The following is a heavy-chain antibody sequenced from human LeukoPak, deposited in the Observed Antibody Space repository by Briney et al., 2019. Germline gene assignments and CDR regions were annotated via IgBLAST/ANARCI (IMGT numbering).Heavy chain of an antibody. V-gene: IGHV4-59*01. CDR1: GGSISSYY. CDR3: ARGPGGYGGNGGGHY. J-gene: IGHJ4*02. CDR2: IYYSGST. Sequence: SETLSLTCTVSGGSISSYYWSWIRQPPGKGLEWIGYIYYSGSTNYNPSLKSRVTISVDTSKNQFSLKLSSVTAADTAVYYCARGPGGYGGNGGGHYWGRGTLVTVSS. D-gene: IGHD4-23*01.